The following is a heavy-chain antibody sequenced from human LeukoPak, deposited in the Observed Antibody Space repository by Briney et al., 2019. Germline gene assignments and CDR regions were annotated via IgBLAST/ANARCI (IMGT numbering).Heavy chain of an antibody. J-gene: IGHJ4*02. D-gene: IGHD6-6*01. CDR2: ISSTSSNI. Sequence: GGSLRLSCAASGFTFSSYSMNWVRQAPGKGLEWVSSISSTSSNIYYADSVKGRFTISRDNAKNSLYLQMNSLRAEDTAVYYCASTEYSPWYSFDYWGQGTLVTVSS. V-gene: IGHV3-21*01. CDR1: GFTFSSYS. CDR3: ASTEYSPWYSFDY.